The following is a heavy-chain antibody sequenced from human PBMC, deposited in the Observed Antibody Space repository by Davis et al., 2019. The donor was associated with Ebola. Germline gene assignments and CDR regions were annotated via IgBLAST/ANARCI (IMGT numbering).Heavy chain of an antibody. CDR1: GFTSSDYY. CDR3: ARRILFSGMDV. V-gene: IGHV3-53*01. J-gene: IGHJ6*04. Sequence: GGSLRLSCAASGFTSSDYYMSWVRQAPGKGLEWVSTISGGGSYYAESVKGRFSISRDNSKSTLFLQMNSLRAEDTAVYYCARRILFSGMDVWGKGTTVTVSS. CDR2: ISGGGS. D-gene: IGHD2-15*01.